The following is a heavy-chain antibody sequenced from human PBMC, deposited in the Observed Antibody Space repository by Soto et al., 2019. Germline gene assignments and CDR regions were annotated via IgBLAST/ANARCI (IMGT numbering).Heavy chain of an antibody. D-gene: IGHD3-3*01. Sequence: GGSLRLSCAASGFTFSSYSMNWVRQAPGKGLEWVAVIWYDGSNKYYADSVKGRFTISRDNSKNTLYLQMNSLRAEDTAVYYCARGKMSGGYYYYGMDVWGQGTTVTVSS. V-gene: IGHV3-33*08. CDR1: GFTFSSYS. CDR2: IWYDGSNK. CDR3: ARGKMSGGYYYYGMDV. J-gene: IGHJ6*02.